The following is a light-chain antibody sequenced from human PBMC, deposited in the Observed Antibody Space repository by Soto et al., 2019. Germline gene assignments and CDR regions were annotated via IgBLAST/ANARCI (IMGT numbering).Light chain of an antibody. V-gene: IGKV1-5*01. CDR1: QSISTW. CDR3: QQYDAYPYT. CDR2: DGS. J-gene: IGKJ2*01. Sequence: IQMTQSPSTLSASVGDRVTITCRASQSISTWLTWYQQRPGEAPKLLIYDGSTVESGVPSTFSGSGSGTEFTLTILSLQPEDFATYYVQQYDAYPYTFGQGTKLEIK.